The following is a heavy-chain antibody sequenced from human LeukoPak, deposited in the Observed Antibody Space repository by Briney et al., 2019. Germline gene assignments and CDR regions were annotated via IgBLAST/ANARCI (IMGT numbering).Heavy chain of an antibody. V-gene: IGHV4-30-4*01. CDR2: IYYSGST. D-gene: IGHD1-7*01. J-gene: IGHJ4*02. CDR1: GGSISSGDYY. CDR3: ARVYLELLPYYFDY. Sequence: SETLSLTCTVSGGSISSGDYYWSWTRQPPGEGLEWIGYIYYSGSTYYNPSLKSRVTISVDTSKNQFSLKLSSATAADTAVYYCARVYLELLPYYFDYWGQGTLVTVSS.